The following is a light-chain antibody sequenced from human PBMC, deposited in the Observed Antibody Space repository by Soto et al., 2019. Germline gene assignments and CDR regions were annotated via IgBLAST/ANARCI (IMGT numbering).Light chain of an antibody. CDR3: QHYNSYSEA. CDR1: QTISTW. Sequence: IQMTQSPSTLSGSVGARVTITCRASQTISTWLAWYQQKPGKAPKLLIYKASTLKSGVPSRFSGSGSGTEFTLTISSLQPDDFATYYCQHYNSYSEAFGQGTKVERK. CDR2: KAS. J-gene: IGKJ1*01. V-gene: IGKV1-5*03.